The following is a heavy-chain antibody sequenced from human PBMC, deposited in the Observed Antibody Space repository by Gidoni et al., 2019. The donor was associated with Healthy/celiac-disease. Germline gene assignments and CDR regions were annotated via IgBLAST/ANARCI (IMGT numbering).Heavy chain of an antibody. Sequence: EVQLVESGGGLVQPGRSLRLSCAASGFTFDDYAMHWVRQAPGKGLEWVSGISWNSGSIGYADSVKGRFTISRDNAKNSLYLQMNSLRAEDTALYYCAKDSGYSLQYLGYWGQGTLVTVSS. CDR3: AKDSGYSLQYLGY. V-gene: IGHV3-9*01. CDR1: GFTFDDYA. J-gene: IGHJ4*02. CDR2: ISWNSGSI. D-gene: IGHD3-9*01.